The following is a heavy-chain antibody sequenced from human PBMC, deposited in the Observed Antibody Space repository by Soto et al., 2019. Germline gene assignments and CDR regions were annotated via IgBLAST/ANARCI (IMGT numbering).Heavy chain of an antibody. Sequence: PGGSLRLSCAASGFTFRSYAMNWVRQVPGRGLEWVSGIDGDGGSTSYADSVKGRFTISRDNAKNTLYLEMNSLRAEDTAVYYCTTAFEYWGRGTLVTVSS. CDR3: TTAFEY. CDR1: GFTFRSYA. CDR2: IDGDGGST. J-gene: IGHJ4*02. V-gene: IGHV3-74*01.